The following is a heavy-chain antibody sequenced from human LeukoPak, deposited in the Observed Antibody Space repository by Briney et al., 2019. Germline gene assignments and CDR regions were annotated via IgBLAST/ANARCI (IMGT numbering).Heavy chain of an antibody. CDR3: ARSPNRESSGWYTTEYFDY. CDR2: INPSGGST. J-gene: IGHJ4*02. V-gene: IGHV1-46*01. D-gene: IGHD6-19*01. CDR1: RYTFTSYY. Sequence: GASVKVSCKASRYTFTSYYMHWVRQAPGQGLEWMGIINPSGGSTSYAQKFQGRVTMTRDTSTSTVYMELSSLRSEDTAVYYCARSPNRESSGWYTTEYFDYWGQGTLVTVSS.